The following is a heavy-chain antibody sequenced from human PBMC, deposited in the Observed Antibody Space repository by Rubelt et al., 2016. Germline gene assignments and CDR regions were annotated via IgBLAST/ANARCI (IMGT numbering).Heavy chain of an antibody. D-gene: IGHD2-2*01. CDR1: GASISSGGYF. J-gene: IGHJ5*02. V-gene: IGHV4-31*03. CDR3: ARIDCSSTSCYFVDP. Sequence: QVQLQESGPGLVKPSQTLSLTCTVSGASISSGGYFWTWIRQPPGKGLEWIGDSNDSGSTNYNPSLKSRVTISVDTVKNQFSLKLGSVTAADTAVYYCARIDCSSTSCYFVDPWGQGTLVTVSS. CDR2: SNDSGST.